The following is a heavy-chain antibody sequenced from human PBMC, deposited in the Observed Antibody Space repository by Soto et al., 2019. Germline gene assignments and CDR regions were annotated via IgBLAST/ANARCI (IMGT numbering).Heavy chain of an antibody. V-gene: IGHV3-7*01. D-gene: IGHD2-15*01. CDR3: TRDRTSVGSCSDN. J-gene: IGHJ4*02. Sequence: GGSLRLSCAGSGFSFSSYWMSWVRQAPGKGLEWVANIKQDGSEKYYVDSVKGRFTISRDNAKNSVYLQMNSLRAEDTAVYYCTRDRTSVGSCSDNWGQGTLVTVSS. CDR2: IKQDGSEK. CDR1: GFSFSSYW.